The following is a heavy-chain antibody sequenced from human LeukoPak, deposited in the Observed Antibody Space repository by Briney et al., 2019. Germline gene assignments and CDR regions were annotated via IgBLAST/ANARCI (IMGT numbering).Heavy chain of an antibody. J-gene: IGHJ4*02. V-gene: IGHV1-2*02. CDR3: ARVDRPDSSSVGY. Sequence: ASVKVSCKASGYTFTGYYIHWVRQAPGEGLEWMGWINPNTGGTNYAQKFQGRVTMTRDTSISTAYMELSRLRSDDTAVYYCARVDRPDSSSVGYWGQGTLVTVSS. D-gene: IGHD6-19*01. CDR2: INPNTGGT. CDR1: GYTFTGYY.